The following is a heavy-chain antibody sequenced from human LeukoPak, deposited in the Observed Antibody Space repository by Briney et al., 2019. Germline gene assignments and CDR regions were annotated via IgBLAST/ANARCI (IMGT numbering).Heavy chain of an antibody. CDR1: GYTFTSYD. Sequence: ASVKVSCKASGYTFTSYDINWVRQATGQGLEWMGWMNPNSGNTGYAQKFQGTVTITRNTSISTAYMELSSLRSEDTAVYYCARGREVPAGNWFDPWGQGTLVTVSS. CDR3: ARGREVPAGNWFDP. V-gene: IGHV1-8*03. J-gene: IGHJ5*02. CDR2: MNPNSGNT. D-gene: IGHD2-2*01.